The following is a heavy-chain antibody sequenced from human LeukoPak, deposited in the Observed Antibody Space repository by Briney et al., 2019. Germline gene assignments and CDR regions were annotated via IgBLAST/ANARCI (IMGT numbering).Heavy chain of an antibody. J-gene: IGHJ2*01. CDR2: ISSSGSTI. CDR3: AREVGGYRYGYRPTELYWYFDL. D-gene: IGHD5-18*01. V-gene: IGHV3-11*01. CDR1: GFTFSDYY. Sequence: GGSLRLSCAASGFTFSDYYMSWIRQAPGKGLEWVSYISSSGSTIYYADSVKGRFTISRDNAKNSLYLQMNSLRAEDTAVYYCAREVGGYRYGYRPTELYWYFDLWGRGTLVTVSS.